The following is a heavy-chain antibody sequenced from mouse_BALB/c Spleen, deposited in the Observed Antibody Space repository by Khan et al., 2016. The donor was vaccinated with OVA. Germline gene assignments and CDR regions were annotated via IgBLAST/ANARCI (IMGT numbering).Heavy chain of an antibody. D-gene: IGHD2-14*01. V-gene: IGHV1-81*01. Sequence: QVQLQQSGPELVKPGASLKVSCKASGYTFSDYVIGWVKQRTGQGLEWIGDIFPGSGTPYYNEKFKDKATMTADKSSSTAYMQLSSLTSEDSADYFGARGGYSMFAYWGQGTMVTVSA. CDR1: GYTFSDYV. CDR2: IFPGSGTP. J-gene: IGHJ3*01. CDR3: ARGGYSMFAY.